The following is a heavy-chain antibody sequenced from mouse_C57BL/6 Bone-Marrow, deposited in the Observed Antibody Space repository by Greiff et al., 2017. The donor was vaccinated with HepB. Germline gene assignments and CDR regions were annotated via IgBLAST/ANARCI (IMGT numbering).Heavy chain of an antibody. D-gene: IGHD3-3*01. V-gene: IGHV1-59*01. CDR2: IDPSDSYT. Sequence: QVQLKESGAELVRPGTSVKLSCKASGYTFTSYWMHWVKQRPGQGLEWIGVIDPSDSYTNYNQKFKGKATLTVDTSSSTAYMQLSSLTSEDSAVYYCASGGLFAYWGQETLVTVSA. J-gene: IGHJ3*01. CDR3: ASGGLFAY. CDR1: GYTFTSYW.